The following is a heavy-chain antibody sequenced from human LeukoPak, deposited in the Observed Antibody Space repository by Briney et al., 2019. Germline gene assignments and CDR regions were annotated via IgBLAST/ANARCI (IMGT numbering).Heavy chain of an antibody. Sequence: GGSLRLSCAASGFTFSSYWMSWVRQTPGKGLEWVANIKQDGNDKYYVDSVKGRFTISRDNAKNSLYLQMNSLRAEDTAVYYCASTSWGVRGDYWGQGTLVTVSS. CDR1: GFTFSSYW. J-gene: IGHJ4*02. V-gene: IGHV3-7*01. CDR3: ASTSWGVRGDY. D-gene: IGHD3-10*01. CDR2: IKQDGNDK.